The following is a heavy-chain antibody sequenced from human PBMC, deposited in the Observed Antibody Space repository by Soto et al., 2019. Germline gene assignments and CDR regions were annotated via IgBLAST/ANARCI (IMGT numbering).Heavy chain of an antibody. Sequence: PSETPYLPSTASWDSVSSGNHYWSWIRQPPGRGLEWIGYIFYTGTAYYIPALKSRLTISVDTSKNQFSLKLSSVTAADTAVYYCARTDYGTAYCDPWGQGSLVTVTS. CDR1: WDSVSSGNHY. CDR3: ARTDYGTAYCDP. J-gene: IGHJ5*02. CDR2: IFYTGTA. D-gene: IGHD3-10*01. V-gene: IGHV4-30-4*01.